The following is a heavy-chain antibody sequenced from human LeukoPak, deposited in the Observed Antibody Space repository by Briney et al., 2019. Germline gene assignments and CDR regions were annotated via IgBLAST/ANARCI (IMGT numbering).Heavy chain of an antibody. D-gene: IGHD3-22*01. Sequence: PSETLSLTCTVSGGSISSYYWSWIRQPPGKGLEWIGYIYYSGSTNYNPSLKSRVTISVDTSKNQFSLKLSSVTAADTAMYYCARVLSSGYSDYWGQGTLVTVSS. J-gene: IGHJ4*02. CDR2: IYYSGST. CDR1: GGSISSYY. CDR3: ARVLSSGYSDY. V-gene: IGHV4-59*01.